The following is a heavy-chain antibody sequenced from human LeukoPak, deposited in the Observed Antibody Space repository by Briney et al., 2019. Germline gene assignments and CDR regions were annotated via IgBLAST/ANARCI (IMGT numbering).Heavy chain of an antibody. CDR3: ARHRGVITRDYFDY. D-gene: IGHD3-10*01. CDR1: GFTVSSNY. CDR2: IYSGGST. Sequence: GGSLRLSCAASGFTVSSNYTSWVRQAPGKGLEWVSVIYSGGSTYYADSVKGRFTISRDNSKNTLYLQMNSLRAEDTAVYYCARHRGVITRDYFDYWGQGTLVTVSS. V-gene: IGHV3-66*04. J-gene: IGHJ4*02.